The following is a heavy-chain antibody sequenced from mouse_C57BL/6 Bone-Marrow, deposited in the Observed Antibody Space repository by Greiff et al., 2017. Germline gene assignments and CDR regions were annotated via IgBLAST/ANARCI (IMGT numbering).Heavy chain of an antibody. CDR3: ARYYDYDVGY. D-gene: IGHD2-4*01. CDR2: IYPGSGST. V-gene: IGHV1-55*01. J-gene: IGHJ2*01. CDR1: GYTFTSYW. Sequence: QVQLQQPGAELVKPGASVKMSCKASGYTFTSYWITWVKQRPGQGLEWIGDIYPGSGSTNYNEKFKSKATLTVDTSSSTAYMQLSSLAYEDSAVYYCARYYDYDVGYWGQGTTLTVSS.